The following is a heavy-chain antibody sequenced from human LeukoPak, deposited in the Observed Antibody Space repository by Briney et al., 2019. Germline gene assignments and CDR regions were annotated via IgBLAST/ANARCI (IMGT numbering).Heavy chain of an antibody. J-gene: IGHJ4*02. CDR3: ARSITYYYDSSGYSREYYMDV. Sequence: GVSVKVSCKASGYTFTSYGISWVRQASGQGLEWMGWISAYNGNTNYAQKLQGRVTMTTDTSTSTAYMELRSLRSDDTAVYYCARSITYYYDSSGYSREYYMDVWGQGTLVTVSS. V-gene: IGHV1-18*01. D-gene: IGHD3-22*01. CDR2: ISAYNGNT. CDR1: GYTFTSYG.